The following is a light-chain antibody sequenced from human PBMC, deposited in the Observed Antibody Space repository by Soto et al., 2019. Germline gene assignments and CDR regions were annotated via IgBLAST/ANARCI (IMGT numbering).Light chain of an antibody. Sequence: ENVLTQSPGTLSLSPGERATLSCRASQSVGTYLAWYQQKPGQAPRLLIYDASKRATGIPARFSGSGFGTDYTLTISSLEPEDFAVYYCQQRSKWRTFGQGTKVDIK. V-gene: IGKV3-11*01. CDR2: DAS. CDR3: QQRSKWRT. CDR1: QSVGTY. J-gene: IGKJ1*01.